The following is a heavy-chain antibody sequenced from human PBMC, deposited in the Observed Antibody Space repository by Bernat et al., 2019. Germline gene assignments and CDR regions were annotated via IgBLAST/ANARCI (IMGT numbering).Heavy chain of an antibody. V-gene: IGHV3-23*01. CDR3: AKNSGSFLQNYFDY. Sequence: EVQLLESGGVLVQPGGSLRLSCAASGFIFSSHGMSWVRQAPGKGLEWVSSISGSGDSTYYADSAKGRFSISRDESKNTLYRQRNSLRAEDTAVYYCAKNSGSFLQNYFDYWGRGTLVTVSS. CDR1: GFIFSSHG. D-gene: IGHD1-26*01. CDR2: ISGSGDST. J-gene: IGHJ4*02.